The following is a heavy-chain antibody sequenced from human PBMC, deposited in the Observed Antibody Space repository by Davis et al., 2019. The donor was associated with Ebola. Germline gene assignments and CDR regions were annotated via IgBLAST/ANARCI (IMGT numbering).Heavy chain of an antibody. J-gene: IGHJ4*02. CDR3: ARDREYSSSRASDC. Sequence: GESLKISCAASGFTFSAYSMYWVRQAPGKGLECVSVIYSGGGRYYADPVKGRFTISRDNSKNTLYLQMNDVRSDETAVYYCARDREYSSSRASDCWGEGTLVTVSS. CDR1: GFTFSAYS. D-gene: IGHD4-11*01. V-gene: IGHV3-66*02. CDR2: IYSGGGR.